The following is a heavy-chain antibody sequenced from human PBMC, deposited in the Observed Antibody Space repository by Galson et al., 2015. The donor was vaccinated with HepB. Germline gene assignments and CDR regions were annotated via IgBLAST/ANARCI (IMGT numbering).Heavy chain of an antibody. J-gene: IGHJ4*02. CDR1: GFTFSSYA. D-gene: IGHD3-3*01. V-gene: IGHV3-30-3*01. CDR2: ISYDGSNK. CDR3: ARDFAAPPVLTYYFDY. Sequence: SLRLSCAASGFTFSSYAMHWVRQAPGKGLEWVAVISYDGSNKYYADSVKGRFTISRDNSKNTLYLQMNSLRAEDTAVYYCARDFAAPPVLTYYFDYWGQGTLVTVSS.